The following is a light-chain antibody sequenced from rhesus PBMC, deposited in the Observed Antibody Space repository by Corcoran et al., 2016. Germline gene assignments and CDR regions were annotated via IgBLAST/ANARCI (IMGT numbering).Light chain of an antibody. Sequence: DIQMTQSPSSLSASVGDTVTITCRASQGISSWLAWYQQKPGKAPKLLIYKSSSLQSGVPSRFSGRGSGTDFTLTISSLQSEDFATYYGQQYSSRPFTFGPGTKLDIK. J-gene: IGKJ3*01. CDR2: KSS. V-gene: IGKV1-22*01. CDR1: QGISSW. CDR3: QQYSSRPFT.